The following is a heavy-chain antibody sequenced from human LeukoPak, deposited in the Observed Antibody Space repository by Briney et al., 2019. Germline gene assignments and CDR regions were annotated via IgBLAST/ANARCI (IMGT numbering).Heavy chain of an antibody. J-gene: IGHJ4*02. D-gene: IGHD4-17*01. V-gene: IGHV3-49*04. CDR1: GFSFGDYG. Sequence: PGGSLRLSCTASGFSFGDYGLSWVCQAPGKGLEWVGFIRRKANVGTTEYAASVKGRFTISRDDSKAIAYLQMNGLQTEDTALYYCTRADGDYDHRFFDYWGQGTQVIVSS. CDR3: TRADGDYDHRFFDY. CDR2: IRRKANVGTT.